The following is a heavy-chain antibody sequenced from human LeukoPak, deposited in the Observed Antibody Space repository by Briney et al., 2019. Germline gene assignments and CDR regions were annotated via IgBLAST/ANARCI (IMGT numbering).Heavy chain of an antibody. CDR2: INPISGYT. CDR3: ARGNRLYTSSWSSLAFDI. Sequence: ASVKVSCKAFGYTFTNYDINWVRQATGQGLEWMGWINPISGYTGYAQNFQGRVTMTGNTSISTAYMEVSGLKSEDAAVYYCARGNRLYTSSWSSLAFDIWGQGTMVTVSS. CDR1: GYTFTNYD. V-gene: IGHV1-8*01. D-gene: IGHD6-13*01. J-gene: IGHJ3*02.